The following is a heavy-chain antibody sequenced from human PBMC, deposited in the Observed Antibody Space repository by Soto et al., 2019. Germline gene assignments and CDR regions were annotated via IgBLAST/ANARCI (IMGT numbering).Heavy chain of an antibody. CDR2: ISPHNAKT. V-gene: IGHV1-18*01. Sequence: QAQLVQSGPEVKEPGASVKVSCKASGYTFSSRGIYWVRQAPGQGLEWMGWISPHNAKTHYAQSLQGRVTLTTDTSTRTAYMALRSLRSDDTAVYYCVREAGDYDWYFDLWGRGTPVTVSS. J-gene: IGHJ2*01. CDR3: VREAGDYDWYFDL. D-gene: IGHD4-17*01. CDR1: GYTFSSRG.